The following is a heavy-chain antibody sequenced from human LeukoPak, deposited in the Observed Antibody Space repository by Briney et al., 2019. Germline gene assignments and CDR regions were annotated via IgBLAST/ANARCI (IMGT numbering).Heavy chain of an antibody. CDR3: TKRSRGYYDY. Sequence: GGSLRLSCAASGFTVSTDNMSWVRQVPGKGLEWVSAVYSGNDGTSYADSVRGRFTISRDDSKNMVYLQMNNLRLEDAAVYYCTKRSRGYYDYWGQGTLVTVSS. J-gene: IGHJ4*02. D-gene: IGHD3-10*01. V-gene: IGHV3-66*02. CDR1: GFTVSTDN. CDR2: VYSGNDGT.